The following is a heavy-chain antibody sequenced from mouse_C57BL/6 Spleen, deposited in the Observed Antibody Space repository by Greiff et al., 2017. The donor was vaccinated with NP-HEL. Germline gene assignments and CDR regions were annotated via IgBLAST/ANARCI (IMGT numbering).Heavy chain of an antibody. V-gene: IGHV5-16*01. CDR1: GFTFSDYY. CDR3: ARANWVYAIDY. J-gene: IGHJ4*01. Sequence: EVQRVESEGGLVQPGSSMKLSCTASGFTFSDYYMAWVRQVPEKGLEWVANINYDGSSTYYLDSLKSRFIISRDNAKNILYLQMSSLKSEDTATYYCARANWVYAIDYWGQGTSVTVSS. D-gene: IGHD4-1*01. CDR2: INYDGSST.